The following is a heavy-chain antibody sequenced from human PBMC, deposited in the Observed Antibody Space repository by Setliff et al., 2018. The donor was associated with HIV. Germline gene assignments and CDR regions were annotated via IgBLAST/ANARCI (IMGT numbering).Heavy chain of an antibody. D-gene: IGHD2-2*01. CDR3: ASSPNIVVVPAALDP. CDR1: GFTVSNNH. V-gene: IGHV3-30*02. J-gene: IGHJ5*02. Sequence: GGSLRLSCAASGFTVSNNHMSWVRQTPGRGLEWVSFIQYDGSNKYYADSVKGRFTISRDNSKNTLYLQMNSLRAEDTAVYYCASSPNIVVVPAALDPWGQGTLVTVSS. CDR2: IQYDGSNK.